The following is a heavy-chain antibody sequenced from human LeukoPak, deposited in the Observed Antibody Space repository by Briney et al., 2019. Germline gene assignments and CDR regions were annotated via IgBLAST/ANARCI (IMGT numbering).Heavy chain of an antibody. J-gene: IGHJ2*01. CDR3: ARAAEFGELLISWYFDL. CDR1: GGTFSSYA. V-gene: IGHV1-69*04. Sequence: GSSVKVSCKASGGTFSSYAISWVRQAPGQGLEWMGRIIPILGIANYAQKFQGRVTITADKSTSTAYMELSSQRSEDTAVYYCARAAEFGELLISWYFDLWGRGTLVTVSS. CDR2: IIPILGIA. D-gene: IGHD3-10*01.